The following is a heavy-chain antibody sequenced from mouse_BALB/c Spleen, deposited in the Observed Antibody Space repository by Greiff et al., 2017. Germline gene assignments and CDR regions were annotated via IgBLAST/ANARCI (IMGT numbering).Heavy chain of an antibody. J-gene: IGHJ2*01. D-gene: IGHD1-1*01. CDR3: TSPDDYGSNYYDN. Sequence: EVKLQESGAELVKPGASVKLSCTASGFNIQDTYMHWVKQRPEQGLEWIGRIDPANGNTKYDPKFQGKATITADTSSNTAYLQLSSLTSEDTAFYYCTSPDDYGSNYYDNWGQGTTLTVSS. V-gene: IGHV14-3*02. CDR1: GFNIQDTY. CDR2: IDPANGNT.